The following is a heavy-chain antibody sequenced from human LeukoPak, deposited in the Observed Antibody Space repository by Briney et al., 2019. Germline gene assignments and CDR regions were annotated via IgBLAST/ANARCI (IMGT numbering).Heavy chain of an antibody. J-gene: IGHJ3*02. V-gene: IGHV3-48*03. CDR1: GFTFSTYE. Sequence: GASLRLSCAASGFTFSTYEMAWVRPAPGKGVEWGAYISRSGTNIYYADSVKGRFTISRDNAKSSLYLQMNSLRAEDTAVYYCARDGDSGYPAPFDIWGQGTMVTVSS. D-gene: IGHD5-12*01. CDR3: ARDGDSGYPAPFDI. CDR2: ISRSGTNI.